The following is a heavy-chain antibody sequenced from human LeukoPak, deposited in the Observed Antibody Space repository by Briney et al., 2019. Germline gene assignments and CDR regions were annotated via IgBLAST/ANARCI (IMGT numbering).Heavy chain of an antibody. CDR3: AKDRYTSITIFGVVTAG. D-gene: IGHD3-3*01. CDR2: ISGSGGST. V-gene: IGHV3-23*01. Sequence: PGGSLRLSCAASGFTFSSYAMSWVRQAPGKGLEWVSAISGSGGSTYYADSVKGRFTISRDNSKNTLYLQMNSLRAEDTAVYYCAKDRYTSITIFGVVTAGWGQGTLVTVSS. J-gene: IGHJ4*02. CDR1: GFTFSSYA.